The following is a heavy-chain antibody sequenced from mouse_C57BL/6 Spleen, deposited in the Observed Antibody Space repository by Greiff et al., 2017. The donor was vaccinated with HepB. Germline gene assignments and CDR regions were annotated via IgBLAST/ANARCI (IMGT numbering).Heavy chain of an antibody. CDR3: ATYSAPSFAY. D-gene: IGHD2-10*01. Sequence: VKLQQPGAELVMPGASVKLSCKASGYTFTSYWMHWVKQRPGQGLEWIGEIDPSDSYTNYNQKFKGKSTLTVDKSSSTAYMQLSSLTSEDSAVYYCATYSAPSFAYWGQGTLVTVSA. CDR2: IDPSDSYT. CDR1: GYTFTSYW. V-gene: IGHV1-69*01. J-gene: IGHJ3*01.